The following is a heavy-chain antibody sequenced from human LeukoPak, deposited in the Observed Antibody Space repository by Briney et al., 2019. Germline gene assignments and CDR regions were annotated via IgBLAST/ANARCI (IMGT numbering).Heavy chain of an antibody. D-gene: IGHD6-13*01. Sequence: GGSLRLSCAVSGFTFSSYDMSWVRQAPGKGLEWVSAISGSGGSTYYADSVKGRFTISRDNSKNTLYLQMNSLRAEDTAVYYCAREPPPGIAAAGTFDYWGQGTLVTVSS. V-gene: IGHV3-23*01. CDR2: ISGSGGST. CDR3: AREPPPGIAAAGTFDY. J-gene: IGHJ4*02. CDR1: GFTFSSYD.